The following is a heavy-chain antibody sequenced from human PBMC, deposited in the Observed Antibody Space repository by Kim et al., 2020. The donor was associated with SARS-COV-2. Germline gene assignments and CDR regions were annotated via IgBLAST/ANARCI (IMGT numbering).Heavy chain of an antibody. CDR1: GDSVSSNSAA. V-gene: IGHV6-1*01. Sequence: SQTLSLTCAISGDSVSSNSAAWNWIRQSPSRGLEWLGRTYYRSKWYNDYAVSVKSRITINPDTSKNQFSLQLNSVTPEDTAVYYCARLRMGSSSWSPYYYGMDVWGQGTTVTVSS. CDR3: ARLRMGSSSWSPYYYGMDV. J-gene: IGHJ6*02. CDR2: TYYRSKWYN. D-gene: IGHD6-13*01.